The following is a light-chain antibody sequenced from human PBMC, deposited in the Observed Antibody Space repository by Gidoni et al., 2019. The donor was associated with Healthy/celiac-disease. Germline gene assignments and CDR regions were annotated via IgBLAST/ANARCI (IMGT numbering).Light chain of an antibody. CDR3: QAWDSSSYV. CDR2: QDS. V-gene: IGLV3-1*01. CDR1: KFGDKY. Sequence: SYEPTQPPSASVSPGQSASITCSGDKFGDKYACWYQQKPGHSPVLVIYQDSKRPSGIPERFSGSNSGNTATLTISGTQAMDEADYYCQAWDSSSYVFGTGTKVTVL. J-gene: IGLJ1*01.